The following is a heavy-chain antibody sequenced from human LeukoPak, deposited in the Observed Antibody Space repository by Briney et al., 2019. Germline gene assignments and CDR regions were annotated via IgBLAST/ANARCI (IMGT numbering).Heavy chain of an antibody. CDR3: ARSGRYSSSWYQTSDAFDI. CDR2: VSAYNGNT. Sequence: ASVKVSCKASGYTFTSYGISWVRQAPRQGLEWMGWVSAYNGNTNYAQKLQGRVTMTTDTSTSTAYMELRSLRSDDTAVYYCARSGRYSSSWYQTSDAFDIWGQGTMVTVSS. V-gene: IGHV1-18*01. J-gene: IGHJ3*02. CDR1: GYTFTSYG. D-gene: IGHD6-13*01.